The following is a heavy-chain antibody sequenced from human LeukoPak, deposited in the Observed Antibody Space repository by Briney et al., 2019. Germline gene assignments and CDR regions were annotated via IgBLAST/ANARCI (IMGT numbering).Heavy chain of an antibody. J-gene: IGHJ5*02. Sequence: SETLSLTCTVSGGSISSGGYYWSWIRQPPGKGLEWIGYIYHSGSTYYNPSLKSRVTISVDRSKNQFSLKLSSVTAADTAVYYCARVLPTYDILTGYSSHNWFDPWGQGTLVTVSS. CDR3: ARVLPTYDILTGYSSHNWFDP. D-gene: IGHD3-9*01. CDR2: IYHSGST. V-gene: IGHV4-30-2*01. CDR1: GGSISSGGYY.